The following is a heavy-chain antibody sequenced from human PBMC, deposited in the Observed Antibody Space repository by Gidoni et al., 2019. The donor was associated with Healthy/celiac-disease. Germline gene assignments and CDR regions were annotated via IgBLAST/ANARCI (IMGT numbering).Heavy chain of an antibody. CDR1: GFTFSSYW. D-gene: IGHD2-21*02. CDR3: ASQRDVTAIMDY. CDR2: IKQDGSEK. J-gene: IGHJ4*02. Sequence: EVQLVESGGGLVQPGGSLRLSCAASGFTFSSYWMGWVRQAPGKGLEWVANIKQDGSEKYYVDSVKGRCTISRDNAKNSLYLQMNSLRAEDTAVYYCASQRDVTAIMDYWGQGTLVTVSS. V-gene: IGHV3-7*01.